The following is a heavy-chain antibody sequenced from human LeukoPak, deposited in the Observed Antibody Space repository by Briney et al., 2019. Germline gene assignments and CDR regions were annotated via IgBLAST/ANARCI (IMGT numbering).Heavy chain of an antibody. V-gene: IGHV2-5*01. D-gene: IGHD4-17*01. CDR3: VHRTSVTSVDH. CDR1: GFSLNTNAVV. Sequence: SGPTLVNPTQTLTLTCTFSGFSLNTNAVVVGWVRQPPGQALEWLTFIYGNDDKRYSPSLESRLTITKDTSKNQVVLTVTDMDYVDTATYYCVHRTSVTSVDHWGQGTLVTVSS. CDR2: IYGNDDK. J-gene: IGHJ4*02.